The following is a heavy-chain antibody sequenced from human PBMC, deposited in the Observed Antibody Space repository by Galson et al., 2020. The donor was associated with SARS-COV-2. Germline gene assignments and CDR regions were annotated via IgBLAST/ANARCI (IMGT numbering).Heavy chain of an antibody. V-gene: IGHV3-11*01. J-gene: IGHJ3*02. CDR3: ARFITMIVVVTPSLPVDI. CDR2: ISSSGSTI. D-gene: IGHD3-22*01. Sequence: GGSLRLSCAASGFTFSDYYMSWIRQAPGKGLEWVSYISSSGSTIYYADSVKGRFTISRDNAKNSLYLQMNSLRAEDTAVYYCARFITMIVVVTPSLPVDIWGQGTMVTVSS. CDR1: GFTFSDYY.